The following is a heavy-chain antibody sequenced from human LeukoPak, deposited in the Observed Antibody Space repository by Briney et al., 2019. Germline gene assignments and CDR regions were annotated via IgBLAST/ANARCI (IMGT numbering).Heavy chain of an antibody. J-gene: IGHJ4*02. V-gene: IGHV3-23*01. CDR3: ARDRNFGYSSGWSRLDY. Sequence: GGSLRLSCAASGFSFSSYAMTWVRQAPGKGLEWVSTLSSSGGSTYYADSVKGRFTISRDNSKNTLYLQMNSLRAEDTAVYYCARDRNFGYSSGWSRLDYWGQGTLVTVSS. D-gene: IGHD6-19*01. CDR2: LSSSGGST. CDR1: GFSFSSYA.